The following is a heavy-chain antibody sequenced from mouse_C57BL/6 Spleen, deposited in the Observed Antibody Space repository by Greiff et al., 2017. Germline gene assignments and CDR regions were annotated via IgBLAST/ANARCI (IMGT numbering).Heavy chain of an antibody. D-gene: IGHD2-5*01. V-gene: IGHV1-81*01. Sequence: VQRVESGAELARPGASVKLSCKASGYTFTSYGISWVKQRTGQGLEWIGEIYPRSGNTYYNEKFKGKATLTADKSSSTAYMELRSLTSEDSAVYFCARAGYSNYDAMDYWGQGTSVTVSS. CDR3: ARAGYSNYDAMDY. CDR2: IYPRSGNT. J-gene: IGHJ4*01. CDR1: GYTFTSYG.